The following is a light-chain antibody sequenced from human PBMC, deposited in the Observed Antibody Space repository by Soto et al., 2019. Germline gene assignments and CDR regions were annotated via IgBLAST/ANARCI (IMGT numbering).Light chain of an antibody. V-gene: IGKV3-20*01. Sequence: EIVLTQSPGTLSLSPGERATLSCRASQSVSSSYLAWYQQKPGQAPRLLIYGASSRATGIPDRFSGSGSGTDFTITISRLEPEDFAVYYCQQYGSSGLFGGGTKVEIK. CDR3: QQYGSSGL. CDR1: QSVSSSY. J-gene: IGKJ4*01. CDR2: GAS.